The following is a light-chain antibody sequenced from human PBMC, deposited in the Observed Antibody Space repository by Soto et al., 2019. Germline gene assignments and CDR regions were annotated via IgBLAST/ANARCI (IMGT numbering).Light chain of an antibody. Sequence: DIQMTQSPSTLSASVGDRVTITCRASQTINSKLAWYQKKPGQAPKLLIFDGFNLEIGVPSRFRCSGSGTEFTLSIGSLQPDDFATYYCQQYETYFRYTFGQGTKLDIK. J-gene: IGKJ2*01. CDR1: QTINSK. CDR2: DGF. CDR3: QQYETYFRYT. V-gene: IGKV1-5*01.